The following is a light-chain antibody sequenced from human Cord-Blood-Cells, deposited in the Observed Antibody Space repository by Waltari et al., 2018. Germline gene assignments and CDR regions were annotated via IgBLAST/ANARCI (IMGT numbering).Light chain of an antibody. CDR3: QQRSNWPRS. CDR2: DAS. Sequence: EIVLTQSPATLSLSPGERAPLSCRASQSVSSYLAWYQQKPGQAPSLLIYDASNRATGIPARFSGSGSGTDFTLTISSLEPEDFAVYYCQQRSNWPRSFGQGTKLEIK. J-gene: IGKJ2*03. CDR1: QSVSSY. V-gene: IGKV3-11*01.